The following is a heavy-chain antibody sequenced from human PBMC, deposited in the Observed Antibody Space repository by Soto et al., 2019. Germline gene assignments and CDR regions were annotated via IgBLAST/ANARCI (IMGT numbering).Heavy chain of an antibody. CDR2: IYYSGST. V-gene: IGHV4-59*01. CDR3: ARARSYYNKNAFDI. D-gene: IGHD3-10*01. CDR1: GGSISSYY. J-gene: IGHJ3*02. Sequence: PSETLSLTCTVSGGSISSYYWSWIRQPPGKGLEWIGYIYYSGSTNYNPSLKSQVTISVDTSKNQFSLKLSSVTAADTAVYYCARARSYYNKNAFDIWGQGTMVTVSS.